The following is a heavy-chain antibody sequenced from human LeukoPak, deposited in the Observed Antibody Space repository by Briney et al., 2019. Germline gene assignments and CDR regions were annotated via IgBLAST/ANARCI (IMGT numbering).Heavy chain of an antibody. Sequence: HTGGSLRLSCAASGFTFSSYWMHWVRQAPGNGLVWVSRINSDGSSTSYADSVKGRFTISRDNAKNTLYLQMNSLRAEDTAVYYCARAGWRQWLVYYYYGMDVWGKGTTVTVSS. J-gene: IGHJ6*04. D-gene: IGHD6-19*01. CDR2: INSDGSST. CDR3: ARAGWRQWLVYYYYGMDV. V-gene: IGHV3-74*01. CDR1: GFTFSSYW.